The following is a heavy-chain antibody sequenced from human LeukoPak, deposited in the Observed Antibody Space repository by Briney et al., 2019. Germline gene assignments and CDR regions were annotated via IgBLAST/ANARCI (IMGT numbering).Heavy chain of an antibody. Sequence: SETLSLTCAVSGGSISSSNWWSWVRQPPGKGLEWIGEIYHSGSTNYNPSLKSRVTISVGKSKNQFSLKLSSVTAADTAVYYCARGRANSGYVRFTSPFDYWGQGTLVTVSS. J-gene: IGHJ4*02. CDR2: IYHSGST. D-gene: IGHD5-12*01. V-gene: IGHV4-4*02. CDR1: GGSISSSNW. CDR3: ARGRANSGYVRFTSPFDY.